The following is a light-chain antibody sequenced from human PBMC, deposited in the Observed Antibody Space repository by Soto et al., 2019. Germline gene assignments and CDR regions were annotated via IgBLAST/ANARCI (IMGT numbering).Light chain of an antibody. V-gene: IGKV3-20*01. J-gene: IGKJ1*01. CDR1: QSVSSNY. Sequence: EIVLTQSPGTLSLSPGERGTLSCRASQSVSSNYLAWYQQKPGQAPRLLIYSAFSRATGIPDWFSGSGSGTDITLTISRLEPEDFAVYYCQYYGSSPWTFGQGTKVEIK. CDR3: QYYGSSPWT. CDR2: SAF.